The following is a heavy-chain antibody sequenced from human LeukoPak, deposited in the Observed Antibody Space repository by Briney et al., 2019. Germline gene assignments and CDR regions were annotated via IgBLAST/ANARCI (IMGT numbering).Heavy chain of an antibody. D-gene: IGHD5-18*01. CDR2: ISHSGST. J-gene: IGHJ4*02. CDR3: ARHGQERAMVNPLYYFDY. Sequence: PPETLSLTCTVSGGSISSYYWSWIRQPPGKGVEWIGYISHSGSTNYNPSLKSRVTISVDTSKNQFSLKLTSVTAADAAVYYCARHGQERAMVNPLYYFDYWGQGTLVTVSS. CDR1: GGSISSYY. V-gene: IGHV4-59*08.